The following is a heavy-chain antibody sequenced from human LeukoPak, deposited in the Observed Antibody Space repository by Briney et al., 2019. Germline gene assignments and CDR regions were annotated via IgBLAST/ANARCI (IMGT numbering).Heavy chain of an antibody. CDR3: AKESGQSGSYLDY. CDR1: GFTFSSYA. V-gene: IGHV3-23*01. CDR2: ISESGGST. Sequence: PGGSLRLSCAASGFTFSSYAISWVRQAPGKGLEWVSGISESGGSTNYADSVKGRFTVSRDNSKRTLYLQMNSLRAEDTALYYCAKESGQSGSYLDYWGQGTLVTVSS. D-gene: IGHD3-10*01. J-gene: IGHJ4*02.